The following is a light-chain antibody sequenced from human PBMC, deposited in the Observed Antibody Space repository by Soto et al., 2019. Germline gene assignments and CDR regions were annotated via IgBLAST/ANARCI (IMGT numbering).Light chain of an antibody. V-gene: IGKV3-20*01. CDR2: GAS. CDR1: QSVTNSY. CDR3: QESATTRWA. Sequence: EIVLTQSPGTLSLSPGERATLSCRASQSVTNSYLAWYRQKPGQAPRLLLYGASSRATGVPDRFSGSGSGTDFTLTISRLEPEDFATFYCQESATTRWAFGQGTKVEIK. J-gene: IGKJ1*01.